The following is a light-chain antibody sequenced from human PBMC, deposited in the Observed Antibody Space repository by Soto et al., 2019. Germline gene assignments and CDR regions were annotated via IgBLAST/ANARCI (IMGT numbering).Light chain of an antibody. Sequence: QSALTQPPSVSGAPGQRVTISCTGSSSNIGADYDVHWYQQLPGTAPKLLIYGNSNRPSGVPDRFSGSKSGTSASLAITGRQAEDEADYYCQSYDRGLSGSIFGGGTKLTVL. CDR2: GNS. CDR3: QSYDRGLSGSI. J-gene: IGLJ2*01. V-gene: IGLV1-40*01. CDR1: SSNIGADYD.